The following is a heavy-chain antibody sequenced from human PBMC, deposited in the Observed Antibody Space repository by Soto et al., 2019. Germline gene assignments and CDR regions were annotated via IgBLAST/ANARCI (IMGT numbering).Heavy chain of an antibody. D-gene: IGHD5-12*01. CDR1: GGSISSYY. J-gene: IGHJ4*02. CDR2: IYYSGST. V-gene: IGHV4-59*01. Sequence: SETLSLTCTVSGGSISSYYWSWIRQPPGRGLEWIGYIYYSGSTNYNPSLKSRVTISVDTSKNQFSLKLSSVTAADTAVYYCARAVEMATIFDYWGQGTLVTVSS. CDR3: ARAVEMATIFDY.